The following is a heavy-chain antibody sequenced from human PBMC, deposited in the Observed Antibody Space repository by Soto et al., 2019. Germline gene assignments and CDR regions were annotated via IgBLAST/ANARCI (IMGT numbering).Heavy chain of an antibody. V-gene: IGHV3-11*01. J-gene: IGHJ3*02. CDR2: ISSSGSTI. D-gene: IGHD6-6*01. CDR1: GFTFSDYY. CDR3: ARLIEESSPGHAFDI. Sequence: GGSLRLSCAASGFTFSDYYMSWIRQAPGKGLEWVSYISSSGSTIYYADSVKGRFTISRDNAKNSLYLQMNSLRAEDTAVYYCARLIEESSPGHAFDIWGQGTMVTVSS.